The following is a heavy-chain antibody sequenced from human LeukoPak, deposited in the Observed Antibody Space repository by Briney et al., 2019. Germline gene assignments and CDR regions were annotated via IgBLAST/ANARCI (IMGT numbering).Heavy chain of an antibody. V-gene: IGHV1-18*01. J-gene: IGHJ6*03. CDR2: ISAYNGNT. CDR1: GYTFTSYG. CDR3: ARVVPAAMSAYYYYMDV. Sequence: GASVKVSCKASGYTFTSYGISWARQAPGQGLEWMGWISAYNGNTNYAQKLQGRVTMTTDTSTSTAYMELRSLRSDDTAVYYCARVVPAAMSAYYYYMDVWGKGTTVTVSS. D-gene: IGHD2-2*01.